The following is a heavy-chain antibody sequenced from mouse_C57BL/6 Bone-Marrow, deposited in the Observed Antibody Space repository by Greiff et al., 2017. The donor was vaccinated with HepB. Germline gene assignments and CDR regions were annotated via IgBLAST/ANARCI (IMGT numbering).Heavy chain of an antibody. J-gene: IGHJ4*01. Sequence: VQLQQSGAELMKPGASVKISCKATGYTFTSYWMEWVKQRPGHGLEWIGEILPGIDSKYNEKFKGKATFTADTTSNTAYMQLSTLTSEDSAVYYCARYWYYAMDYWGQGTSVTVSS. D-gene: IGHD4-1*01. CDR3: ARYWYYAMDY. CDR1: GYTFTSYW. V-gene: IGHV1-9*01. CDR2: ILPGIDS.